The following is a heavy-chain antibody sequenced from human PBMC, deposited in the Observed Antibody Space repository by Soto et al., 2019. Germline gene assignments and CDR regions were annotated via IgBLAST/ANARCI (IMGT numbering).Heavy chain of an antibody. CDR1: GFTFSSYS. CDR2: ISSSSSYI. D-gene: IGHD3-22*01. Sequence: GSLRLSCAASGFTFSSYSMNWVRQAPGKGLEWVSSISSSSSYIYYADSVKGRFTISRDNAKNSLYLQMNSLRAEDTAVYYCARARGHYYDSSGIDYWGQGTLVTVSS. V-gene: IGHV3-21*01. CDR3: ARARGHYYDSSGIDY. J-gene: IGHJ4*02.